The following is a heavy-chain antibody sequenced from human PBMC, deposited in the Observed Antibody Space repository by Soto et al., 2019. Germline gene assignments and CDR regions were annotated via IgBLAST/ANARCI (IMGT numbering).Heavy chain of an antibody. V-gene: IGHV4-59*01. CDR1: GGSISSYY. CDR2: IYYSGST. D-gene: IGHD2-2*02. J-gene: IGHJ6*02. CDR3: AREGLGYCSSTSCYRRAYYYYGMDV. Sequence: SETLSLTCTVSGGSISSYYWSWIRQPPGKGLEWIGYIYYSGSTNYNPSLKSRVTISVDTSKNQFSLKLSSVTAVDTAVYYCAREGLGYCSSTSCYRRAYYYYGMDVWGQGTTVTVSS.